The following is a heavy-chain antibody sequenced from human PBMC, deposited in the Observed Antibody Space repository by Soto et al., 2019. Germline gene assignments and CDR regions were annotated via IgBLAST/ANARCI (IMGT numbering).Heavy chain of an antibody. CDR1: GGTFSSYA. J-gene: IGHJ6*02. CDR2: IIPIFGTA. CDR3: ARGVAIKDGYYYYGMDV. D-gene: IGHD2-15*01. V-gene: IGHV1-69*01. Sequence: QVQLVQSGAEVKKPGSSVKVSCKASGGTFSSYAISWVRQAPGQGLEWMGGIIPIFGTANYAQKLQGRVTITADESTSTAYMELSSLRSEDTAVYYCARGVAIKDGYYYYGMDVWGQGTTVTVSS.